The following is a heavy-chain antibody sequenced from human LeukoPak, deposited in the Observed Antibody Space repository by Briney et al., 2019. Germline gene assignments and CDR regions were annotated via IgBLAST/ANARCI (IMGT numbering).Heavy chain of an antibody. CDR1: GFTFSNTW. D-gene: IGHD6-13*01. J-gene: IGHJ4*02. CDR2: IYHSGST. CDR3: ARGPPQWYSSSWYIDY. V-gene: IGHV4-4*02. Sequence: GSLRLSCAGSGFTFSNTWMSWVRQAPGKGLEWIGEIYHSGSTNYNPSLKSRVTISVDKSKNQFSLKLSSVTAAATAVYYCARGPPQWYSSSWYIDYWGQGTLVTVSS.